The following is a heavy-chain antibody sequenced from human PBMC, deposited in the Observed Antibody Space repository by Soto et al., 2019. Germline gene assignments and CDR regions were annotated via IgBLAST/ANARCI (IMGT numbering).Heavy chain of an antibody. D-gene: IGHD2-8*02. Sequence: SETLSLTCAVSGGSISTSNWWTWIRQPPGKGLEWIGYIYYSGITDYNPSLKSRVTISVDTSKSQFSPKLSSVTAADTAVYYCARGGGVYYFDYWGQGTLVTVSS. V-gene: IGHV4-59*01. CDR2: IYYSGIT. CDR3: ARGGGVYYFDY. J-gene: IGHJ4*02. CDR1: GGSISTSNW.